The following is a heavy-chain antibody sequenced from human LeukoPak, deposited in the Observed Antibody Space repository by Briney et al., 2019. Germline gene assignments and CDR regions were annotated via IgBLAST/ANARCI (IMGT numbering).Heavy chain of an antibody. D-gene: IGHD3-16*01. CDR3: ARVGRGDHTWGSYSFDY. Sequence: SETLSLTCTVSGDSISTYQWSWIRRPPGKGLEWIGYISYSGGTMYNPSLRSRVTISIDTSKNQFSLKLSSVTAADTAVYYCARVGRGDHTWGSYSFDYWGQGALVTVSS. V-gene: IGHV4-59*01. J-gene: IGHJ4*02. CDR1: GDSISTYQ. CDR2: ISYSGGT.